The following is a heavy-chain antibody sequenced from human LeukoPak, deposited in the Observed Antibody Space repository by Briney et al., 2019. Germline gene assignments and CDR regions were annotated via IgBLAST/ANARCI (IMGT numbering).Heavy chain of an antibody. CDR1: GYTFTGYY. CDR3: ARALPTYYYGSGSYDY. J-gene: IGHJ4*02. D-gene: IGHD3-10*01. V-gene: IGHV1-2*02. Sequence: GASVKVPCKASGYTFTGYYMHWVRQAPGQGLEWMGWINPNSGGTNYAQKFQGRVTMTRDTSISTAYMELSRLRSDDTAVYYCARALPTYYYGSGSYDYWGQGTLVTVSS. CDR2: INPNSGGT.